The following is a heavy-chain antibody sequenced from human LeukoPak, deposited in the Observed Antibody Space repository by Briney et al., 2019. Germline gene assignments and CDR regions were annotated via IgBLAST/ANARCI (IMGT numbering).Heavy chain of an antibody. V-gene: IGHV5-51*01. D-gene: IGHD5-18*01. CDR3: ARHPPPVSGYSYGQVYYFDY. CDR1: GYSFTSYW. Sequence: GESLKISCKGSGYSFTSYWISWVRQMPGKGLEWMGIIYPGDSDTRYSPSFQGQVTISADKSISTAYLQWSSLKASDTAMYYCARHPPPVSGYSYGQVYYFDYWGQGTLVTVSS. CDR2: IYPGDSDT. J-gene: IGHJ4*02.